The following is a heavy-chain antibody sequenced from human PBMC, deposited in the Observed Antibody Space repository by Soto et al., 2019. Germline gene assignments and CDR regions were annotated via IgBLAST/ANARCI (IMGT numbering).Heavy chain of an antibody. D-gene: IGHD2-15*01. Sequence: SVTVSCKASGGTFSRYSISWVRQAPGQGLDWMGGIIPIFGTANYAQKFQGRVTITADESTSTAYMELSSLRSEDTAVYYCARGGRDIVVVVAANRLDVWGQGTTVTVSS. J-gene: IGHJ6*02. CDR2: IIPIFGTA. CDR1: GGTFSRYS. CDR3: ARGGRDIVVVVAANRLDV. V-gene: IGHV1-69*13.